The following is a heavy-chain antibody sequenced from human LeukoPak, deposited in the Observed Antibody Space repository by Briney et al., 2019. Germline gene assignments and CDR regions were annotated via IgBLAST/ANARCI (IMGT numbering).Heavy chain of an antibody. J-gene: IGHJ5*02. V-gene: IGHV4-59*12. CDR1: GGSISSYY. Sequence: PSETLSLTCTVSGGSISSYYWSWIRQPPGKGLEWIGYIYYSGSTNYNPSLKSRVTISVDTSKNQFSLKLSSVTAADTAVYYCARDVGNDGFWFDPWGQGTLVTVSS. D-gene: IGHD1-1*01. CDR2: IYYSGST. CDR3: ARDVGNDGFWFDP.